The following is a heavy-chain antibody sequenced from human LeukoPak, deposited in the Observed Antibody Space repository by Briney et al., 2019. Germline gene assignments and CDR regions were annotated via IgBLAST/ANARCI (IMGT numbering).Heavy chain of an antibody. CDR1: GYTFTGYY. CDR2: INPNSGGT. V-gene: IGHV1-2*02. D-gene: IGHD1-7*01. Sequence: ASVKVSCKASGYTFTGYYMHWVRQAPGQGLEWMGCINPNSGGTNYAQKFQGRVTMTRDTSISTAYMELSRLRSDDTAVYYCARAYTKHNWNSHDYWGQGTLVTVSS. J-gene: IGHJ4*02. CDR3: ARAYTKHNWNSHDY.